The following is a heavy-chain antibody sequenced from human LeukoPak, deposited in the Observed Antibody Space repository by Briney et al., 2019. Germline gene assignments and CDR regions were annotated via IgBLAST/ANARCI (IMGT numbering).Heavy chain of an antibody. V-gene: IGHV1-18*01. CDR3: ARDSDGSWSWFAP. J-gene: IGHJ5*02. CDR2: ISAYDGNT. D-gene: IGHD3-10*01. CDR1: GYTFTSYG. Sequence: ASVKVSCKASGYTFTSYGISWVRQAPGQGLEWMGWISAYDGNTNYAQKLQGRVTMTTDTSTSTAYMELRSPRSDDTAVYYCARDSDGSWSWFAPWAQGPLNSVSS.